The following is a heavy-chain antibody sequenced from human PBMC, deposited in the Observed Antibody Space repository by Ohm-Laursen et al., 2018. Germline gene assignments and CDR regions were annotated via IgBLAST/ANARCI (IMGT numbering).Heavy chain of an antibody. D-gene: IGHD3-16*01. J-gene: IGHJ6*02. V-gene: IGHV1-18*01. CDR2: ISAYNGNT. CDR3: ARVQPYVGMDV. CDR1: GYAFTTYG. Sequence: ASVKVSCKASGYAFTTYGISWVRQAPGQGLEWMGWISAYNGNTDYAEKFQGRVTMTTDTSASTAYVELRSLRSDDTALYYCARVQPYVGMDVWGQGTTVTVSS.